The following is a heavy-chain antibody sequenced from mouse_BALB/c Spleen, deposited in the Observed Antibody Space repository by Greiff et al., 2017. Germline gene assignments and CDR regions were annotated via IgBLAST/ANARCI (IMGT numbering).Heavy chain of an antibody. CDR1: GYTFTNYW. V-gene: IGHV1-63*02. D-gene: IGHD1-1*01. CDR3: ARGNYGSSYVTSSFAY. Sequence: QVQLKQSGAELVRPGTSVKISCKASGYTFTNYWLGWVKQRPGHGLEWIGDIYPGGGYTNYNEKFKGKATLTADTSSSTAYMQLSSLTSEDSAVYFCARGNYGSSYVTSSFAYWGQGTLVTVSA. J-gene: IGHJ3*01. CDR2: IYPGGGYT.